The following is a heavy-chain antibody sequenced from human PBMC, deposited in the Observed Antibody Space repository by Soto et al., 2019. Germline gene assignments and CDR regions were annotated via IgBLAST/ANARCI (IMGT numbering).Heavy chain of an antibody. J-gene: IGHJ5*02. CDR1: GYTFSDYD. Sequence: QVQLVQSGAEVKKPGDSVKVSCKASGYTFSDYDINWVRQAAGQGLEWMGWMNPYSGNTGYGQKFQGRVTMTTDTSITTAYLELSSLTFEDTAIYYCARGRFRRTWFDPWGQGTLVTVSS. CDR3: ARGRFRRTWFDP. CDR2: MNPYSGNT. V-gene: IGHV1-8*01. D-gene: IGHD3-16*01.